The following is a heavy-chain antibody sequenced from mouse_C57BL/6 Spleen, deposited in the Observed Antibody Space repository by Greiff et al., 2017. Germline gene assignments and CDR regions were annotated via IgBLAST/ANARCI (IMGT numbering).Heavy chain of an antibody. J-gene: IGHJ3*01. CDR3: AKGGDYYGSSYGFAY. D-gene: IGHD1-1*01. Sequence: QVHVKQPGAELVRPGSSVKLSCKASGYTFTSYWMDWVKQRPGQGLEWIGNIYPSDSETHYNHKFKDKATLTVDKSSSTAYMQLSSLTSEDSAVYCCAKGGDYYGSSYGFAYGGQAILVTVSA. V-gene: IGHV1-61*01. CDR1: GYTFTSYW. CDR2: IYPSDSET.